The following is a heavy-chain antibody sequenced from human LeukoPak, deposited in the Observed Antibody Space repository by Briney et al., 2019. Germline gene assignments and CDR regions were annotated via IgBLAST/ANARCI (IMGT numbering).Heavy chain of an antibody. CDR3: ATTLPGRVTPRYWYFDL. V-gene: IGHV4-4*08. CDR1: GGSISDYY. Sequence: SETLSLTCTVSGGSISDYYWNWIRQAPGKGLEWIVKTHDRGLTNPNPSLQRRVTASFDKSKNQVSLTLTSVTAADTAVYYCATTLPGRVTPRYWYFDLWGRGTPVTVSS. D-gene: IGHD1-26*01. CDR2: THDRGLT. J-gene: IGHJ2*01.